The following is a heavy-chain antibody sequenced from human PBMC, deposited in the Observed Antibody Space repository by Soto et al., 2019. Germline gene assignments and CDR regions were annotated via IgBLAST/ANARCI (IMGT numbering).Heavy chain of an antibody. V-gene: IGHV3-11*01. CDR2: ISSSGNTI. D-gene: IGHD2-2*01. CDR1: GFTFSDYY. J-gene: IGHJ1*01. Sequence: QVQLVESGGGLVQPGGSLRLSCAASGFTFSDYYMTWIRQAPGKGLEWVSYISSSGNTIYYADSVKGRFTISRDNAKNSLFLQMNSLRADDTALYYCARGAYCSSTSCYPQYSQHWGQGTLVTVSS. CDR3: ARGAYCSSTSCYPQYSQH.